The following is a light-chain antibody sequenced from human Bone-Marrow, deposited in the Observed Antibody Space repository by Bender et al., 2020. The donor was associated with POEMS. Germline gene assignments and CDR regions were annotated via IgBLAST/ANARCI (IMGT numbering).Light chain of an antibody. CDR1: NIGTKS. Sequence: SYVLTQPPSVSVAPEETATITCEGNNIGTKSVHWYQQKPGQAPVPAVYSDSDRRSGIPERFSGSNSGNTASLTISGLQAEDEGDYYCQSYDNSLGGWVFGGGTKLTVL. J-gene: IGLJ3*02. CDR2: SDS. V-gene: IGLV3-21*02. CDR3: QSYDNSLGGWV.